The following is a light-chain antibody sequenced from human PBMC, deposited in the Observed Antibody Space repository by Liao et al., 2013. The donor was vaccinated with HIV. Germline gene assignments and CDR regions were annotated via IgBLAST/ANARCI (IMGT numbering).Light chain of an antibody. V-gene: IGLV3-1*01. CDR1: KLGDKY. Sequence: SYELTQPPSVSVSPGQTASITCSGDKLGDKYACWYQQKPGQSPVLVIFSYNDRPSGIPERFSGSNSADTATLTISRVEAGDEADYYCQLWDGTSAHVLFGGGTQLTVL. CDR3: QLWDGTSAHVL. J-gene: IGLJ2*01. CDR2: SYN.